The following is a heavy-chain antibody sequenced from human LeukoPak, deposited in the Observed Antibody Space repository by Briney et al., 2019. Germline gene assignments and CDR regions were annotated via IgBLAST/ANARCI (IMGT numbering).Heavy chain of an antibody. CDR2: ISYTGNT. CDR3: AREGGFHSPACI. D-gene: IGHD1-26*01. V-gene: IGHV4-4*08. J-gene: IGHJ3*02. Sequence: PSETLSLTCTVSGGSISSFYWSWLRQSPGKGLEWIGYISYTGNTNYNPSLKSRVTISVDTSKNQFSLKLSSVTAADTAVYYCAREGGFHSPACIWGQGTMVTVSS. CDR1: GGSISSFY.